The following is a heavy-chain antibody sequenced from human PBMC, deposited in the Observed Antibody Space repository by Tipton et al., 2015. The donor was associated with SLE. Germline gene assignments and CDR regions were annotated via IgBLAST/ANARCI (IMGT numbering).Heavy chain of an antibody. CDR1: GGSISSYY. Sequence: TLSLTCTVSGGSISSYYWSRIRQPPGKGLEWIGYIYYSGSTNYNPSLKSRVTISVDTSKNQFSLKLSSVTAADTAVYYCARGMRYSYGPGYYFDYWGQGTLVTVSS. J-gene: IGHJ4*02. CDR2: IYYSGST. D-gene: IGHD5-18*01. CDR3: ARGMRYSYGPGYYFDY. V-gene: IGHV4-59*01.